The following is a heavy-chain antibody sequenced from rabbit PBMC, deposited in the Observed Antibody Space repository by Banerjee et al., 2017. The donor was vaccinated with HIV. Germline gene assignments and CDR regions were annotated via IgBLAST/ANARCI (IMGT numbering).Heavy chain of an antibody. V-gene: IGHV1S40*01. CDR3: ARDDNYGGYGDATGL. CDR2: INVGSSGTT. J-gene: IGHJ4*01. CDR1: GFSFSSNA. Sequence: QSLEESGGDLVKPGASLTLTCTASGFSFSSNAMCWVRQAPGKGLEWIACINVGSSGTTYYASWAKGRFTISKTSSTTVTLQMTSLTAADTATYFCARDDNYGGYGDATGLWGPGTLVTVS. D-gene: IGHD6-1*01.